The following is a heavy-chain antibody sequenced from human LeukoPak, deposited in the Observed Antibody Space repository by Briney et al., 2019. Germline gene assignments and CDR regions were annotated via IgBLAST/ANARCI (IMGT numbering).Heavy chain of an antibody. D-gene: IGHD2/OR15-2a*01. J-gene: IGHJ3*02. CDR2: ISSSSSYI. CDR1: GFTFSSYS. Sequence: GGSLRLSCAASGFTFSSYSMNWVRQSPGKGLEWVSSISSSSSYIYYADSVKGRFTISRDNAKNSLYLQMNSLRAEDTAVYYCTRDFSKRGRAFDIWGQGTMVTVSS. V-gene: IGHV3-21*01. CDR3: TRDFSKRGRAFDI.